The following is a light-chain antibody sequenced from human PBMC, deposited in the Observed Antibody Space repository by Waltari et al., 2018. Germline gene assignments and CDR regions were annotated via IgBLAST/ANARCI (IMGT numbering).Light chain of an antibody. V-gene: IGKV1-5*03. Sequence: DIQMTQSPSTLSASVGDRVTITCRASQIISTWLAWYQQKPGKAPKLLIYKASGLESGVPSRFSGSVSVTEFTLTISSLQPDDFATYYCQQYNDYPLTFGGGTKVEIK. J-gene: IGKJ4*01. CDR1: QIISTW. CDR3: QQYNDYPLT. CDR2: KAS.